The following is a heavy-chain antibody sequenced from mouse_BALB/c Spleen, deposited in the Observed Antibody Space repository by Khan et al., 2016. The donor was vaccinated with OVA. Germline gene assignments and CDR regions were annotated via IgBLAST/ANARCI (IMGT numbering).Heavy chain of an antibody. CDR1: GYTFINYW. Sequence: QVQLKESGAELAKPGASVKMSCKASGYTFINYWILWVKQRPGQGLEWIGYINPSIGDTDNNQNFKDKATLTADKSSRTSYMRLSSLTSEGSPVDYCARKGRRWDFDYWGQGTTLTVSS. J-gene: IGHJ2*01. D-gene: IGHD1-1*02. CDR3: ARKGRRWDFDY. CDR2: INPSIGDT. V-gene: IGHV1-7*01.